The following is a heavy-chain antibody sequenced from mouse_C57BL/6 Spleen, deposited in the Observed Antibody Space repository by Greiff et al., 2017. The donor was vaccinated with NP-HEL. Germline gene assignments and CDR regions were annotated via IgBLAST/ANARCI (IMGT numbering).Heavy chain of an antibody. Sequence: EVQLVESEGGLVQPGSSMKLSCTASGFTFSDYYMAWVRQVPEKGLEWVANINYDGSSTYYLDSLKSRFIISRDNAKNILYLQMSSLTSEDTATDYCAREGTGDWYFDVWGTGTTVTVSS. CDR1: GFTFSDYY. D-gene: IGHD3-3*01. CDR3: AREGTGDWYFDV. V-gene: IGHV5-16*01. CDR2: INYDGSST. J-gene: IGHJ1*03.